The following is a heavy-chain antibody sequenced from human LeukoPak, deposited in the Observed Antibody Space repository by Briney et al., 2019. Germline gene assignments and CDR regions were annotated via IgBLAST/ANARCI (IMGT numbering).Heavy chain of an antibody. Sequence: SETLSLTCAVSGGSFSGYYWSWIRQPPGKGLEWIGEINHSGSTNYNPSLTSRVTISVDTSKNQFSLKLSSVTAADTAVYYCARGRGRGLDLWGRGPLVTVSS. J-gene: IGHJ2*01. CDR3: ARGRGRGLDL. CDR2: INHSGST. V-gene: IGHV4-34*01. CDR1: GGSFSGYY. D-gene: IGHD1-26*01.